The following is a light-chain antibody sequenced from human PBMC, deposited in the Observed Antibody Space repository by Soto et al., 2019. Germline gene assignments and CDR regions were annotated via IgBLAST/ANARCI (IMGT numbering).Light chain of an antibody. V-gene: IGLV2-14*01. CDR1: SSDVGGYNY. CDR3: RSYTSTSTRV. CDR2: EVS. Sequence: QSMVTQTALVSGSPGQSITISCTGTSSDVGGYNYVSWYQHPPGKAPKLMISEVSNRPSGVSNRFSGSKSGNTASLTISGLQAEDEADYYCRSYTSTSTRVFGTGTKVTVL. J-gene: IGLJ1*01.